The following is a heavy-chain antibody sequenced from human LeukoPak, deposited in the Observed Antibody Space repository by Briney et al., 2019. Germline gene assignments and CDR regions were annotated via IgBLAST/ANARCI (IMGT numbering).Heavy chain of an antibody. CDR2: ISGYNDNT. CDR1: GYSFPSYG. CDR3: GRDPRVYCTGGRCFPPIDL. D-gene: IGHD2-8*02. J-gene: IGHJ4*02. V-gene: IGHV1-18*01. Sequence: ASVTVSFKASGYSFPSYGISWVRQAPGQGLEWMGWISGYNDNTDYAQKFQDRVTMTIDTSTSTASMELRSLRSDDTAVYYCGRDPRVYCTGGRCFPPIDLWGQGTLVTVSS.